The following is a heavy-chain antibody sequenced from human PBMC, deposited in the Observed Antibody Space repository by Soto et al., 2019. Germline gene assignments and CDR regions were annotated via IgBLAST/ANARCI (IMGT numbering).Heavy chain of an antibody. D-gene: IGHD6-13*01. Sequence: EVQLLESGGGLVQPGGFLRLSCAASGFTFSSKSMSWVRQPPGKGLEWVSGISGSGGSTYYADSVKCRFTISRDNSKNTLFLQMNSLRAEDTAVYYCARDESSSMYYFAYWGQGTLVTVSS. J-gene: IGHJ4*02. V-gene: IGHV3-23*01. CDR1: GFTFSSKS. CDR3: ARDESSSMYYFAY. CDR2: ISGSGGST.